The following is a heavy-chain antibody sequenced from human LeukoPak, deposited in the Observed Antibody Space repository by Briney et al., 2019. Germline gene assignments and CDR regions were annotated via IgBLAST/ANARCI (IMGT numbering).Heavy chain of an antibody. J-gene: IGHJ4*02. Sequence: GGSLRLPCAASGFTFSSYAMHWVRQAPGKGLEWVAVISYDGSNKYYADSVKGRFTISRDNSKNTLYLQMNSLRAEDTAVYYCARDEDGYSMPFDYWGQGTLVTVSS. CDR3: ARDEDGYSMPFDY. V-gene: IGHV3-30*01. CDR2: ISYDGSNK. CDR1: GFTFSSYA. D-gene: IGHD5-24*01.